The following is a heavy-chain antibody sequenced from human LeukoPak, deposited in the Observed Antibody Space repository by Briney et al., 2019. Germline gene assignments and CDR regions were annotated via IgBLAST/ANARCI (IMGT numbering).Heavy chain of an antibody. CDR2: ISGSGGST. D-gene: IGHD5-18*01. Sequence: GGSLRLSCAASGFTFSSYAMSWVRQAPGKGLEWVSAISGSGGSTCYADSVKGRFTISRDNSKNTLYLQMNSLRAEDTAVYYCAKDRIQLWLRGAFDIWGQGTMVTVSS. CDR1: GFTFSSYA. CDR3: AKDRIQLWLRGAFDI. V-gene: IGHV3-23*01. J-gene: IGHJ3*02.